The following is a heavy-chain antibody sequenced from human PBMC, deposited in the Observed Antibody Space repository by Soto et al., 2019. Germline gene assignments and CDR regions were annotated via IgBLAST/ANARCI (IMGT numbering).Heavy chain of an antibody. V-gene: IGHV1-18*04. CDR3: ARGVSTTWYEPIDY. CDR1: GYTFNSHG. J-gene: IGHJ4*02. D-gene: IGHD6-13*01. Sequence: ASVKVSCKASGYTFNSHGITWVRQAPGHGLEWMGWISTYNGNTNYAQKLQGRVSMTTDTSTSTAYMDLRSLRSDDTAVYYCARGVSTTWYEPIDYCGQGTLFTVSS. CDR2: ISTYNGNT.